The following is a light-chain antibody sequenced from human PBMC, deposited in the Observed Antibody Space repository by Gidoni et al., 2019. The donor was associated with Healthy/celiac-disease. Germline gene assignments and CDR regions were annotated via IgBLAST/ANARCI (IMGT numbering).Light chain of an antibody. CDR3: QQYDNLPPLT. Sequence: DIQMTQSPSSLSASVGDRVIITCQANQDISNYLNWYQQKPGKAPKLLIYYASKFETGVPSRFSGSGYGTDFTFTISSLQPEDIATYYCQQYDNLPPLTFGGGTKVEIK. CDR2: YAS. CDR1: QDISNY. J-gene: IGKJ4*01. V-gene: IGKV1-33*01.